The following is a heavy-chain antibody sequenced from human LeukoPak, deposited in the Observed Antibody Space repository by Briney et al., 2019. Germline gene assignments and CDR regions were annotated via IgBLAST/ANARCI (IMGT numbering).Heavy chain of an antibody. CDR1: GFTFSSYG. V-gene: IGHV3-66*01. J-gene: IGHJ4*02. CDR2: TYSGGST. CDR3: ASGIRAFDN. D-gene: IGHD1-26*01. Sequence: GGSLRLSCAASGFTFSSYGMSWVRQAPGKGLEWVSVTYSGGSTYYADSAKGRCTISRDNSKNTLYLQMNSLRGEDTAVYYCASGIRAFDNWGQGTLVTVSA.